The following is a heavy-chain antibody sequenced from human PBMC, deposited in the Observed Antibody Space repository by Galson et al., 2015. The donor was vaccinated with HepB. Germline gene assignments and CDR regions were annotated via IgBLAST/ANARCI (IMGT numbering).Heavy chain of an antibody. D-gene: IGHD4-17*01. V-gene: IGHV3-30*18. J-gene: IGHJ2*01. CDR1: GFTFSSYG. CDR2: ISYDGSNK. Sequence: SLRLSCAASGFTFSSYGMHWVRQAPGKGLEWVAVISYDGSNKYYADSVKGRFTISRDNSKNTLYLQMNSLRAEDTAVYYCAKDGDYGDAGWYFDLWGRGTLVTVSS. CDR3: AKDGDYGDAGWYFDL.